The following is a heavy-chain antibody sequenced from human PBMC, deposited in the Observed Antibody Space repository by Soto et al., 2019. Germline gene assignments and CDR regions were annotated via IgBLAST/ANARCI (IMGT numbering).Heavy chain of an antibody. J-gene: IGHJ4*02. V-gene: IGHV1-69*01. Sequence: QVQLVQSGAEAKKPGSSVKVSCKASGGTFSSYAISWVRQAPGQGLEWMGGIIPIFGTANYAQKFQGRVTMTADESTSTAFMELSSLRSEDTAVYYCARGGYDSDLYSSGWFGYWGQGTLVTVSS. CDR3: ARGGYDSDLYSSGWFGY. CDR1: GGTFSSYA. D-gene: IGHD6-19*01. CDR2: IIPIFGTA.